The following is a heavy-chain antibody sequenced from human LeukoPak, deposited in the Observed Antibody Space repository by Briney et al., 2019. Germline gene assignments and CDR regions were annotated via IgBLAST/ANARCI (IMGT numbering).Heavy chain of an antibody. J-gene: IGHJ5*02. CDR1: GYTFTSYG. Sequence: ASVKVSCKASGYTFTSYGISWVRQAPGQGLEWMGWISAYNGNTNYAQKLQGRVTMTTDTSTSTAYMELRSLRSDDTAVYYCARDHRRGWSPAHNWLDPWGQGTLVTVSS. D-gene: IGHD6-19*01. CDR3: ARDHRRGWSPAHNWLDP. CDR2: ISAYNGNT. V-gene: IGHV1-18*01.